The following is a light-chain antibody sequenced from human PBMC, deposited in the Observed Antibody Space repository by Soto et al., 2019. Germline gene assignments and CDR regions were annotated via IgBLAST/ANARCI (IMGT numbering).Light chain of an antibody. V-gene: IGKV3-15*01. J-gene: IGKJ5*01. Sequence: EIVMTQSPGTLSVSPGEGVTRSCRASQSINTNLAWYQQKPGQAPRLLIYAASTRATGIPARFSGSGSGTEFTLTISSLQSEDFAVYYCQQYNNWSFGQGTRLEIK. CDR1: QSINTN. CDR3: QQYNNWS. CDR2: AAS.